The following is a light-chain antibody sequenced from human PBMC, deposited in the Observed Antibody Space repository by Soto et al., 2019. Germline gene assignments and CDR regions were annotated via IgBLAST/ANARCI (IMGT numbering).Light chain of an antibody. J-gene: IGKJ2*01. CDR1: QSLLHSNGYNY. CDR2: LGS. V-gene: IGKV2-28*01. CDR3: MQALQTPYT. Sequence: EIVMTQSPLSLPVTPGESASITCRASQSLLHSNGYNYLDWYLQKPGQSPQLLMYLGSNRASGVPDRVSGSGSGTDFTLKISRVEAEDVGVSYCMQALQTPYTFGQGTKLEIK.